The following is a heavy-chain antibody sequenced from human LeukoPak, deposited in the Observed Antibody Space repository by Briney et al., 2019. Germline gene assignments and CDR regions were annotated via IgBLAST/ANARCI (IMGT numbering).Heavy chain of an antibody. J-gene: IGHJ4*02. D-gene: IGHD5-24*01. Sequence: PGGSLRLSCAASGFTFSDHDMDWVRQAPGKGLQWVGRSRNTASIYTTKYAASVKGRFTISRDDSKRIAYLQMNSLKTDDTAVYYCTRVWLQYFDYWGQGTLITVSS. CDR2: SRNTASIYTT. CDR3: TRVWLQYFDY. CDR1: GFTFSDHD. V-gene: IGHV3-72*01.